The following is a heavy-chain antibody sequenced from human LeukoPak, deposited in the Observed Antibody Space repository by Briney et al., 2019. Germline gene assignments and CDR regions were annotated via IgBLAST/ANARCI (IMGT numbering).Heavy chain of an antibody. CDR1: GFTFSSYS. Sequence: SGGSLRLSCAASGFTFSSYSMNWVRQAPGKGLEWVSSISSSSYIYYADSVKGRFTISRDNAKNSLYLQMNSLRAEDTAVYYCARGKIDPTIAADDYYYYGMDVWGQGTTVTVSS. CDR2: ISSSSYI. CDR3: ARGKIDPTIAADDYYYYGMDV. D-gene: IGHD6-13*01. V-gene: IGHV3-21*01. J-gene: IGHJ6*02.